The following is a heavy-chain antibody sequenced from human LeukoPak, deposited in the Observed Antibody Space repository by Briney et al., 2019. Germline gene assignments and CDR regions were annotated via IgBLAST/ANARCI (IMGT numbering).Heavy chain of an antibody. J-gene: IGHJ5*02. Sequence: GGSVRLLCSASGSPFSTLLVHWVRQAPGKGLERVALISYDGSTKSYADSVKGRFTISRDNSKSTLYLQMISRRADDTAVYYCAKARGPRGMVTLNAETWGQGTLVTVSS. CDR1: GSPFSTLL. D-gene: IGHD5-24*01. V-gene: IGHV3-30*18. CDR3: AKARGPRGMVTLNAET. CDR2: ISYDGSTK.